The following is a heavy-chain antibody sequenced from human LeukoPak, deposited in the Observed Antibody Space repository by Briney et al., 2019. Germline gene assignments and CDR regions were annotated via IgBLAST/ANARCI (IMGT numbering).Heavy chain of an antibody. CDR1: GFTFKLYW. J-gene: IGHJ5*02. Sequence: GGSLRLSCAASGFTFKLYWMHWVRQVPGRGPVWVSRINHDGSDTIYADSVRGRFTISRDDAKSTLYLQMNNLRAEDTAVYYCVRGGPSTWSWGQGTLVTVSS. CDR3: VRGGPSTWS. CDR2: INHDGSDT. V-gene: IGHV3-74*01. D-gene: IGHD2-15*01.